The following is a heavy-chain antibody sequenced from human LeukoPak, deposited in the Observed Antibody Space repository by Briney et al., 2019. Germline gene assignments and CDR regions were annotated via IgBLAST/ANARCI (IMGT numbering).Heavy chain of an antibody. V-gene: IGHV3-33*03. Sequence: QPGRSLRLSCAASGFTFRNYGMHWVRQAPGKGLEWVAVVWYDGSNKYYADSVKGRFTISRDNSNNTLSLQMNSLRVEDTAVYYCAKGGSTVTTEDVVDYWGQGTLVTVSS. CDR1: GFTFRNYG. D-gene: IGHD4-17*01. CDR2: VWYDGSNK. J-gene: IGHJ4*02. CDR3: AKGGSTVTTEDVVDY.